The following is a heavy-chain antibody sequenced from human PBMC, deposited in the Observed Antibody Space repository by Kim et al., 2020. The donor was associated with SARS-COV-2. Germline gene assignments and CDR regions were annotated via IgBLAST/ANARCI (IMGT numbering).Heavy chain of an antibody. CDR1: GFTFSNAW. D-gene: IGHD3-3*01. Sequence: GGSLRLSCAASGFTFSNAWMNWVRQAPGKGLEWVGRIKSKTDGGTTDYAAPVKGRFIISRDDSKNTLYLQMNSLKTEDTAVYYCTTGRDGVVNDAFDIWGQGTMVTVSS. CDR3: TTGRDGVVNDAFDI. J-gene: IGHJ3*02. V-gene: IGHV3-15*01. CDR2: IKSKTDGGTT.